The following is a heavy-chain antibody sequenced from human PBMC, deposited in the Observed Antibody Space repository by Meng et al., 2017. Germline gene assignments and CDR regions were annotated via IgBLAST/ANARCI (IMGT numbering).Heavy chain of an antibody. V-gene: IGHV1-69*13. D-gene: IGHD2-2*01. CDR3: ARDADCSSSSCYALYYYYGMDV. Sequence: SVKVSCKASGGTFSSYAISWVRQAPGQGLEWMGGIIPIFGTANYAQKFQGRVTITADESTITAYMERSSLRSEDTAVYYCARDADCSSSSCYALYYYYGMDVWGQGTTVTVSS. CDR1: GGTFSSYA. CDR2: IIPIFGTA. J-gene: IGHJ6*02.